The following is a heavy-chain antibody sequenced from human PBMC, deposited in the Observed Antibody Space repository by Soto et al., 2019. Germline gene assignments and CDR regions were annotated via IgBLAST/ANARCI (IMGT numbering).Heavy chain of an antibody. V-gene: IGHV3-23*01. Sequence: EVQLLESGGGLVQPGRSLRLSCAASGFTFSNYAMSWVRQAPGQGLDWVSAISGSGGTTYYADSVKGRFTISRDNSKNTLFLQINSLRAEYAAVYYCAKFFVETGSNSGWPWSFHYWGQGTLVTVSS. D-gene: IGHD6-25*01. J-gene: IGHJ4*02. CDR1: GFTFSNYA. CDR3: AKFFVETGSNSGWPWSFHY. CDR2: ISGSGGTT.